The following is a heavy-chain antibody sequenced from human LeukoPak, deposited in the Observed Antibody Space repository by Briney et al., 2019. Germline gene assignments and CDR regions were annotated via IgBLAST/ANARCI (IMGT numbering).Heavy chain of an antibody. CDR3: GRGGVVAAIDL. J-gene: IGHJ3*01. D-gene: IGHD2-21*01. V-gene: IGHV3-74*01. Sequence: GGSLRLSCVVSGFTFSDYYMHWVRKAPGKGLVWVSHINSDGSTTDYADSVKGRFTISRDNAKNTLYLQMNSLRAEDTAVYYCGRGGVVAAIDLWGQGTMVTVSS. CDR2: INSDGSTT. CDR1: GFTFSDYY.